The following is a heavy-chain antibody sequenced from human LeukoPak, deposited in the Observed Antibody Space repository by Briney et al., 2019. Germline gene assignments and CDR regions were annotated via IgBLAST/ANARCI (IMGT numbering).Heavy chain of an antibody. J-gene: IGHJ4*02. V-gene: IGHV3-30*19. CDR3: ARPKGQWLVLDY. CDR2: LSYDGSNK. D-gene: IGHD6-19*01. CDR1: GFNFSSYG. Sequence: PGGSLRLSCAACGFNFSSYGMHWGGQGQGKGREGVVVLSYDGSNKYYADSVKGRFTISRDNSKNTLYLQMNSLRAEDTAVYYCARPKGQWLVLDYWGQGTLVTVSS.